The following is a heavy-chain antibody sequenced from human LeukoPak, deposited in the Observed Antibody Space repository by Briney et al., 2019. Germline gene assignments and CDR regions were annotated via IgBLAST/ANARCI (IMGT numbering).Heavy chain of an antibody. Sequence: PGGSLRPSCATSGFTFSNAWLTWVRPAAGKGLEWVGRIKSKSDGGTIDYAAPVKGGFSISRDDSKNTVSLEMISLKTEDTGVYYCKRAGAGLDHWGQGTLVTVSS. CDR2: IKSKSDGGTI. V-gene: IGHV3-15*01. CDR3: KRAGAGLDH. J-gene: IGHJ4*02. CDR1: GFTFSNAW. D-gene: IGHD6-13*01.